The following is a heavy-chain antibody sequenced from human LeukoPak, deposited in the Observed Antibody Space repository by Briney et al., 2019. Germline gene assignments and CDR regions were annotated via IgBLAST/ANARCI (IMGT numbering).Heavy chain of an antibody. Sequence: SVTVSCKASGGTFSSYAISWVRQAPGQGLEWMGGIIPIFGTANYAQKFQGRVTITADESTSTAYMDLSSLRSEHTAVYYCARGTGDSGSYFPWLDYWGQGTLVTVSS. J-gene: IGHJ4*02. CDR1: GGTFSSYA. CDR2: IIPIFGTA. D-gene: IGHD1-26*01. V-gene: IGHV1-69*01. CDR3: ARGTGDSGSYFPWLDY.